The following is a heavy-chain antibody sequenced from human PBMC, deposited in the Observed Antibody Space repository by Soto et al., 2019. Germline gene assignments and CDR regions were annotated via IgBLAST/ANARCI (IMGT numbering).Heavy chain of an antibody. CDR3: AKDSGEFYDSSGYDY. V-gene: IGHV3-30*04. J-gene: IGHJ4*02. CDR1: GFTFSSYA. CDR2: ISYDGSNK. Sequence: QVQLVESGGGVVQPGRSLRLSCAASGFTFSSYAMHWVRQAPGKGLEWVAVISYDGSNKYYADSVKGRFTISRDNSKNTLYLQMNSLRAEDTAVYYCAKDSGEFYDSSGYDYWGQGTLVTVSS. D-gene: IGHD3-22*01.